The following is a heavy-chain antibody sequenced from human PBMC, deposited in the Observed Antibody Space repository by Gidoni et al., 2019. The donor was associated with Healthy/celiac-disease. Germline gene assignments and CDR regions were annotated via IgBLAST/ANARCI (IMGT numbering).Heavy chain of an antibody. J-gene: IGHJ4*02. V-gene: IGHV3-7*01. CDR3: AREVAAAGSADY. D-gene: IGHD6-13*01. Sequence: EVQLVESGGGLVQPGGSLRLSCAAFGFTFSSYWMSWVRQAPGKGLEWVANIKQDGSEKYYVDSVKGRFTISRDNAKNSLYLQMNSLRAEDTAVYYCAREVAAAGSADYWGQGTLVTVSS. CDR2: IKQDGSEK. CDR1: GFTFSSYW.